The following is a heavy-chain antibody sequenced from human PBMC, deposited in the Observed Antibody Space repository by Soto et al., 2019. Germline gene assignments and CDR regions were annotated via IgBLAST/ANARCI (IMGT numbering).Heavy chain of an antibody. V-gene: IGHV3-64D*08. J-gene: IGHJ4*02. D-gene: IGHD3-3*01. CDR2: ISSNGGST. CDR1: GFTFSSYA. CDR3: VKDKIGVRYDFWSGYSFDY. Sequence: PGGSLRLSCSASGFTFSSYAMHWVRQAPGKGLEYVSAISSNGGSTYYADSVKGRFTISRDNSKNTLYLQMSSLRAEDTAVYYCVKDKIGVRYDFWSGYSFDYWGQGTLVTVSS.